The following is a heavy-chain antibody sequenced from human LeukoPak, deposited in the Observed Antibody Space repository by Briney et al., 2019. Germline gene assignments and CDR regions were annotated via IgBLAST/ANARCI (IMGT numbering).Heavy chain of an antibody. V-gene: IGHV1-18*01. CDR1: GYTFINYD. CDR2: ISTYNGNT. D-gene: IGHD3-10*01. CDR3: ARHGGYYYYCMDV. Sequence: GASVKVSCKASGYTFINYDVSWVRQAPGQGLEWMGWISTYNGNTNYAQKLQGRVTMTTDTSTSTAYMELRSLRSDDTAVYYCARHGGYYYYCMDVWGKGTTVTVSS. J-gene: IGHJ6*03.